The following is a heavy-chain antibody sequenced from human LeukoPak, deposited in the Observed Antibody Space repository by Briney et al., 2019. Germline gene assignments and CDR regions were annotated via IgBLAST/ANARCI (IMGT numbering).Heavy chain of an antibody. D-gene: IGHD4-17*01. J-gene: IGHJ4*02. Sequence: GGSLRLSCAASGFTFSSYSMNWVRQAPGKGLEWVSYISSSSSTIYYADSVKGRFTISRDNAKNSLYLQMNSLRAEDTAVYYCAKIDTVTGGYYFDYWGQGTLVTVSS. V-gene: IGHV3-48*01. CDR3: AKIDTVTGGYYFDY. CDR2: ISSSSSTI. CDR1: GFTFSSYS.